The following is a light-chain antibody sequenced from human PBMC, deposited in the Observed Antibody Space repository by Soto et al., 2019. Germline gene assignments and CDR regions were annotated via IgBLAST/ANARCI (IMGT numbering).Light chain of an antibody. CDR1: QSVSSSY. V-gene: IGKV3D-20*02. CDR3: QLRSNLPPTWT. Sequence: EIVLTQSPGTLSLSPGERATLSCRASQSVSSSYLVWYQQKPGQAPRLLIYGASSRATGIPARFSGSGSGTDFTLTISSLEPEDFAVYYCQLRSNLPPTWTFGQGTKVEIK. CDR2: GAS. J-gene: IGKJ1*01.